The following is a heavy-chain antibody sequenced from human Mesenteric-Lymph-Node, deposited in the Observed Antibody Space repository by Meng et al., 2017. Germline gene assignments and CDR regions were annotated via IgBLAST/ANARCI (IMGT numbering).Heavy chain of an antibody. CDR1: GYTFTSYY. CDR2: INPSGGST. Sequence: QGPVVEVGVEVKKPWASVKVSCKAFGYTFTSYYMHWVRQAPGQGLEWMGIINPSGGSTSYAQKFQGRVTMTGDTSTSTVYMNLSSLRSEDTAVYYCASAMVRGVMVYYFDYWGQGTLVTVSS. J-gene: IGHJ4*02. V-gene: IGHV1-46*01. CDR3: ASAMVRGVMVYYFDY. D-gene: IGHD3-10*01.